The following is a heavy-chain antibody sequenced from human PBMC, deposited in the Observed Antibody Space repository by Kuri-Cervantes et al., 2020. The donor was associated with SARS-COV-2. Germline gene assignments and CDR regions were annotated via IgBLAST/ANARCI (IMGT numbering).Heavy chain of an antibody. CDR1: GGSISSGGYS. D-gene: IGHD4-23*01. CDR2: IYHSGST. Sequence: LRLSCAVSGGSISSGGYSWSWIRQPPGKGLEWIGYIYHSGSTYYNPSLKSRVTISVDRSSKQFSLHLGSVTAADTAVYYCARPGGFLDVWGKGTTGTVSS. V-gene: IGHV4-30-2*01. J-gene: IGHJ6*04. CDR3: ARPGGFLDV.